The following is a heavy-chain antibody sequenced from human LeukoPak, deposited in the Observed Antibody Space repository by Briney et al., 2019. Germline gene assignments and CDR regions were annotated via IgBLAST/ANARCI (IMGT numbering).Heavy chain of an antibody. J-gene: IGHJ4*02. CDR2: INHSGST. V-gene: IGHV4-34*01. Sequence: SETLSLTCAVYGGSFSGYYWSWIRQLPGKGLEWIGEINHSGSTNYNPSLKSRVTISVDTSKNQFSLKLSSVTAADTAVYYCARGVSGRSVFGYWGQGTLVTVSS. D-gene: IGHD1-26*01. CDR1: GGSFSGYY. CDR3: ARGVSGRSVFGY.